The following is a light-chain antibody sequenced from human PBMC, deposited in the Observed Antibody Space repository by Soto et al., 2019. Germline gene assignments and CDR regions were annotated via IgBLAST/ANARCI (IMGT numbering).Light chain of an antibody. CDR1: QSVSSK. Sequence: EIVMTQSPATLSVSPGERATLSCRASQSVSSKLAWYQQKPGQAPRLLIYRASTRATDIPARFSGSGSGTEFTLTISSLQSEDFAVYYCQHSTTFGPGTRVEIK. CDR3: QHSTT. V-gene: IGKV3-15*01. CDR2: RAS. J-gene: IGKJ1*01.